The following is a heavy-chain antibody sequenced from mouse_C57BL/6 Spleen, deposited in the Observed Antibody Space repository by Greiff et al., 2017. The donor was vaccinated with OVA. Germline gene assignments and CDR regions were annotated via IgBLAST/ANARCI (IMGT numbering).Heavy chain of an antibody. Sequence: VQRVESGAELVRPGTSVKMSCKASGYTFTNYWIGWAKQRPGHGLEWIGDIYPGGGYTNYNEKFKGKATLTADKSSSTAYMQFSSLTSEDSAIYYCARYDYPLFDYWGQGTTLTVSS. D-gene: IGHD2-4*01. J-gene: IGHJ2*01. CDR1: GYTFTNYW. CDR3: ARYDYPLFDY. CDR2: IYPGGGYT. V-gene: IGHV1-63*01.